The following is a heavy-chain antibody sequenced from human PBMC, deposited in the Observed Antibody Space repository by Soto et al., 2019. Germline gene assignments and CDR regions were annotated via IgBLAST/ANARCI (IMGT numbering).Heavy chain of an antibody. CDR3: ARDRAYYGGNGAFDY. J-gene: IGHJ4*02. CDR2: IYYSGST. V-gene: IGHV4-39*07. CDR1: GGSISSSSYY. D-gene: IGHD4-17*01. Sequence: SETLSLTCTVSGGSISSSSYYWGWIRQPPGKGLEWIGSIYYSGSTYYNPSLKSRVTISVDTSKNQFSLKLSSVTAADTAVYYCARDRAYYGGNGAFDYWGQGTLVTVSP.